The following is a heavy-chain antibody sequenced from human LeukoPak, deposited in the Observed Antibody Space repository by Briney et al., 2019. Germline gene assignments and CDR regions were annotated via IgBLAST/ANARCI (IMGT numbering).Heavy chain of an antibody. CDR2: IIPIFGTA. CDR1: GGTFSSYA. Sequence: SVKVSCKASGGTFSSYAISWVRQAPGQGLEWMGGIIPIFGTANYAQKFQGRVTITTDESTSTAYMELSSLRSEDTAVYYYAREYSGYDWSLDYWGQGTLVTVSS. V-gene: IGHV1-69*05. J-gene: IGHJ4*02. CDR3: AREYSGYDWSLDY. D-gene: IGHD5-12*01.